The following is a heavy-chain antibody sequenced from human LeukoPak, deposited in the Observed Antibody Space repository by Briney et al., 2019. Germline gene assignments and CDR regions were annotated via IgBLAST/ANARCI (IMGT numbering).Heavy chain of an antibody. CDR3: ARRYCSGGSCYSVENLFDP. V-gene: IGHV1-2*06. D-gene: IGHD2-15*01. CDR2: INPNSGGT. J-gene: IGHJ5*02. CDR1: GYTFTGYY. Sequence: ASVKVSCKAAGYTFTGYYMFWVRQAPGQGLEWMGRINPNSGGTNYAQKFQGRVTMTRDTSISTAYMELRRLRSDDTAVYYWARRYCSGGSCYSVENLFDPWGQGTLVTVSS.